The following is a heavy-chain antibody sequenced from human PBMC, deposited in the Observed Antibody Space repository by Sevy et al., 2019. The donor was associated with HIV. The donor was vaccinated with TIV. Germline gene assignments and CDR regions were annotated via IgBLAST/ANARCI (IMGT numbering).Heavy chain of an antibody. CDR2: ISGSGGST. D-gene: IGHD5-18*01. V-gene: IGHV3-23*01. J-gene: IGHJ4*02. CDR3: ATHTRIHDKVDY. Sequence: GGSLRLSCAASGFTFSSYAMSWVRQAPGKGLEWVSAISGSGGSTYYADSVKGRFTISRDNSKNTLYLQMNSLRAEDTAVYYCATHTRIHDKVDYWGQGTLVTVSS. CDR1: GFTFSSYA.